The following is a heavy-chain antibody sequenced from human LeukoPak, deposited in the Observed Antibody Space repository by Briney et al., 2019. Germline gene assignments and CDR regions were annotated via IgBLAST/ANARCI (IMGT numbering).Heavy chain of an antibody. CDR1: GSGFTFSEAW. CDR3: TTEHGGIFSSSDYFKLLNDY. J-gene: IGHJ4*02. Sequence: PGGSLTLSCAASGSGFTFSEAWMTWVPQAPGKGLEWGGRIKRKSDSGTTDYAPPVKGRFTISRDDSKKTLYLQMNSLKTEDTAVYYCTTEHGGIFSSSDYFKLLNDYWGQGTLVTVSS. D-gene: IGHD3-22*01. CDR2: IKRKSDSGTT. V-gene: IGHV3-15*01.